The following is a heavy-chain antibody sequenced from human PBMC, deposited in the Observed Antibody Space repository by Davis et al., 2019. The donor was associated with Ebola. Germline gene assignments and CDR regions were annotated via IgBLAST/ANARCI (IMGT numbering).Heavy chain of an antibody. Sequence: SETLSLTCTVSGGSISSNSYYWGWIRQPPGKGLEWIGSIYYSGSTYYNPSLKSRVTISVDTSKNQFSLKLSSVTVADTAVYYCARHSGGYADLPTDALDIWGQGTMVTVSS. J-gene: IGHJ3*02. CDR3: ARHSGGYADLPTDALDI. D-gene: IGHD2-15*01. CDR2: IYYSGST. V-gene: IGHV4-39*01. CDR1: GGSISSNSYY.